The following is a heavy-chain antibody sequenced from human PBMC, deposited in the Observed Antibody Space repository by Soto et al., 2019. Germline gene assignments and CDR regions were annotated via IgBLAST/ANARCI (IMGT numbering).Heavy chain of an antibody. CDR3: AVAILEWFHHRGYYYYYGMDV. CDR2: INAGNGNT. Sequence: GASVKVSCKASGYTFTSYAMHWVRQAPGQRLEWMGWINAGNGNTKYSQKFQGRVTITRDTSASTAYMELSSLRSEDTAVYYCAVAILEWFHHRGYYYYYGMDVWGQGTTVTVSS. J-gene: IGHJ6*02. V-gene: IGHV1-3*01. CDR1: GYTFTSYA. D-gene: IGHD3-3*01.